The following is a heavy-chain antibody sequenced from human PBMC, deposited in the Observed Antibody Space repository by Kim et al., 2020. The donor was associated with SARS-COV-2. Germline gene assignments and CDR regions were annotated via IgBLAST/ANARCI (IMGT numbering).Heavy chain of an antibody. CDR1: GYTFTRYY. D-gene: IGHD2-15*01. V-gene: IGHV1-46*01. CDR2: INPSGGST. Sequence: ASVKVSCKASGYTFTRYYMHWVRQAPGQGLEWMGIINPSGGSTSYAQKFQGRVTMTRDTSTSTVYMELSSLRSEDTAVYYCAGDSSYCSGGSCYQFDYWGQGTLVTVSS. J-gene: IGHJ4*02. CDR3: AGDSSYCSGGSCYQFDY.